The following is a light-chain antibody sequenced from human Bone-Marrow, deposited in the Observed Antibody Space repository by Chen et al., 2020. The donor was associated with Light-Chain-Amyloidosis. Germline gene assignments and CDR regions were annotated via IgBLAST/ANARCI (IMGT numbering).Light chain of an antibody. CDR2: DDS. CDR3: QVWDRSSDRPV. V-gene: IGLV3-21*02. CDR1: NIGSTS. J-gene: IGLJ3*02. Sequence: SYLLTQPSSLSVAPGQTATLACGGNNIGSTSVHWYQQTPGQAPLLVVYDDSERPSGIPERLSGSNSGNTATLTISRVEAGDEADYYCQVWDRSSDRPVFGGGTKLTVL.